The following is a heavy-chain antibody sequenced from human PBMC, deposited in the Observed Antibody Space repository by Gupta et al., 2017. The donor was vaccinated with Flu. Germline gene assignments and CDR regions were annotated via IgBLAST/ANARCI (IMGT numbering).Heavy chain of an antibody. CDR3: ASYYYDTSGTHF. V-gene: IGHV3-48*01. CDR2: ISGSGTTI. D-gene: IGHD3-22*01. J-gene: IGHJ4*02. Sequence: MNWVRQVPGKGPEWVSYISGSGTTIYYADSVKGRFTISRDNAKSSLYLQMNSLRAEDTAVYYCASYYYDTSGTHFWGQGTLVTVSS.